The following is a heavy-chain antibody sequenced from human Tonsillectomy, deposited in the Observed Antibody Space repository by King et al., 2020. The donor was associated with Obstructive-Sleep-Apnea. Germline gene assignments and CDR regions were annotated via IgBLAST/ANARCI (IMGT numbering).Heavy chain of an antibody. CDR1: GFSLSTSGMC. V-gene: IGHV2-70*01. J-gene: IGHJ6*02. D-gene: IGHD1-26*01. Sequence: FTLKESGPALVRPTQTLTLTCTFSGFSLSTSGMCVSWIRQPPGKALEWLALIDWDGEKYYSTSLKTRLTISKDTSKNQVVLTMSKMGPVDTATFYCAQMSGLPCVGRDGRYGMDVWGQGTTVTVSS. CDR2: IDWDGEK. CDR3: AQMSGLPCVGRDGRYGMDV.